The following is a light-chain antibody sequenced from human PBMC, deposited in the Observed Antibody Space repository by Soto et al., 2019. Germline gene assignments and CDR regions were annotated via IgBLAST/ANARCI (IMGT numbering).Light chain of an antibody. CDR3: QKYSSVPV. CDR2: AAS. CDR1: QGIRNF. J-gene: IGKJ3*01. V-gene: IGKV1-27*01. Sequence: DIQMTQSPTSLSASVGDRVTITCRASQGIRNFVAWYQQKPGKAPKLLIYAASTLQSGVPSRFSGSGSGTDFTITITRLQPEDVATYSCQKYSSVPVFGPGTKVDIK.